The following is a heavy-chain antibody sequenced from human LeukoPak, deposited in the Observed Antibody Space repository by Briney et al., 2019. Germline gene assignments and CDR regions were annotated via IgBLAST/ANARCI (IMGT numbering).Heavy chain of an antibody. J-gene: IGHJ4*02. CDR2: INPSGGST. CDR3: ARAPPSKYNWDPFDY. D-gene: IGHD1-20*01. Sequence: ASVKVSCKASGYTFTSHYMHWVRQAPGQGLEWMGIINPSGGSTSYAQKFQGRVTMTRDTSTSTVYMELSSLRSEDTAVYYCARAPPSKYNWDPFDYWGQGTLVTVSS. V-gene: IGHV1-46*01. CDR1: GYTFTSHY.